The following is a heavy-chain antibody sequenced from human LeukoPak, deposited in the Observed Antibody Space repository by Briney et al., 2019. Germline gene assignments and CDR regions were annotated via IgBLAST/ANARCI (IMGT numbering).Heavy chain of an antibody. V-gene: IGHV4-59*01. CDR1: GGSISSYY. D-gene: IGHD2-15*01. J-gene: IGHJ4*02. Sequence: PSETLSLTCTVSGGSISSYYWGWIRQPPGKGLEWIGYIYYSGSTNYNPSLKSRVTMSVDTSKNQFSLNLSSVTAADTAVYYCARLLAGCPGGRCRAHFDYWGQGTLVTVSS. CDR3: ARLLAGCPGGRCRAHFDY. CDR2: IYYSGST.